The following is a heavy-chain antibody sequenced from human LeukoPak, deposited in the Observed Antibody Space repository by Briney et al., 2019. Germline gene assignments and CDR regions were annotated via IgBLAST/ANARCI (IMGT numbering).Heavy chain of an antibody. Sequence: GGFLRLSCAASGFTFSDHYMSWIRQAPGKGPEWVAYISGSGSAIYNADSVKGRFTISRDNAKNSLYLQMNSLGAEDTAVYYCASSGFNGAFDIWGQGTMVTVSS. V-gene: IGHV3-11*01. CDR1: GFTFSDHY. CDR2: ISGSGSAI. CDR3: ASSGFNGAFDI. J-gene: IGHJ3*02. D-gene: IGHD7-27*01.